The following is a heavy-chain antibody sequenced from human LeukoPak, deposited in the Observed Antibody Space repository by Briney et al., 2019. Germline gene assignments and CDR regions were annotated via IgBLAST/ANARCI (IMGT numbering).Heavy chain of an antibody. V-gene: IGHV1-46*01. CDR2: INPSSGST. J-gene: IGHJ4*02. CDR1: GYTFTSYY. CDR3: ASTQAAAGTFFDY. Sequence: GASVKVSRKASGYTFTSYYMHWVRQAPGQGLEWMGIINPSSGSTSYAQKFQGRVTMTRDTSTSTVYMELSSLRSEDTAVYYCASTQAAAGTFFDYWGQGTLVTVSS. D-gene: IGHD6-13*01.